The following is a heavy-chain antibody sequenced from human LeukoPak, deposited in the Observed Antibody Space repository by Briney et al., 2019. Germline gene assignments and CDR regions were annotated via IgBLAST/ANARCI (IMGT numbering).Heavy chain of an antibody. V-gene: IGHV1-18*01. CDR3: ARDPTPYCNSTSCYLLYFDY. CDR2: ISAYNGNT. D-gene: IGHD2-2*01. Sequence: ASVKVSCKAYGYTFTSYGISWVRQAPGQGLEWMGWISAYNGNTNYAKKLQGRVTMTTDTSTSTAYMELRSLRSDDTAVYYCARDPTPYCNSTSCYLLYFDYWGQGTLVTVSS. J-gene: IGHJ4*02. CDR1: GYTFTSYG.